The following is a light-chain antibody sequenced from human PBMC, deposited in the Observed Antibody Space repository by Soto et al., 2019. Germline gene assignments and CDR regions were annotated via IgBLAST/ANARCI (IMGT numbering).Light chain of an antibody. CDR3: LQDSNYPLT. J-gene: IGKJ2*01. V-gene: IGKV1-6*01. Sequence: AIQMTQSPSSLSASVGDRVSITCRASQDIRNELGWYQQEPGKAPKLLIYGASTLQSGVPSRFSGSGAGSDFTLPISSLQPEDFAAYCCLQDSNYPLTFGQGTKLEIK. CDR2: GAS. CDR1: QDIRNE.